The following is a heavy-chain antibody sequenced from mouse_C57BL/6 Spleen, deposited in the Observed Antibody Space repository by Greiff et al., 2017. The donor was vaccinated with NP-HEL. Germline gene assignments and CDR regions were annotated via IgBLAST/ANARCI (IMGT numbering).Heavy chain of an antibody. CDR1: GYTFTSYW. CDR2: IDPSDSYT. CDR3: ARDCPFAY. V-gene: IGHV1-50*01. Sequence: VQLQQPGAELVKPGASVKLSCKASGYTFTSYWMQWVKQRPGQGLEWIGEIDPSDSYTNYNQKFKGKATLTVDTSSSTAYMQLSSLTSEDSAVYYCARDCPFAYWGQGTLVTVSA. J-gene: IGHJ3*01.